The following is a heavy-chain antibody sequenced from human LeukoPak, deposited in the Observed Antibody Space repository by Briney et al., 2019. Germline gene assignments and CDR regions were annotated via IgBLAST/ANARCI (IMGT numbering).Heavy chain of an antibody. D-gene: IGHD3-10*01. J-gene: IGHJ6*03. CDR2: IYYSGST. Sequence: SETLSLTCTVSGGSISSSSYYWGWIRQPPGKGLEWIGYIYYSGSTYYNPSLKSRVTISVDTSKNQFSLKLSSVTAADTAVYYCARGVLAGGFNYYYYMDVWGKGTTVTVSS. V-gene: IGHV4-39*07. CDR3: ARGVLAGGFNYYYYMDV. CDR1: GGSISSSSYY.